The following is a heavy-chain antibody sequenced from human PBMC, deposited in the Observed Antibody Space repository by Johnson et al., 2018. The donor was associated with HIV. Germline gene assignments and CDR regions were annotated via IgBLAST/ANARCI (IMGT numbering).Heavy chain of an antibody. Sequence: VQLVESGGGVVRPGGSLRLSCAASGFTFDDYGMSWVRQAPGKGLEWVSGTTWNGGNTGYVDSVKGRFIISRDNAKNSLYLQLNSLRAEDTALYYCARGKWRGGAGTDYALDIWGQGTMVTVSS. V-gene: IGHV3-20*04. CDR3: ARGKWRGGAGTDYALDI. J-gene: IGHJ3*02. D-gene: IGHD2-21*01. CDR1: GFTFDDYG. CDR2: TTWNGGNT.